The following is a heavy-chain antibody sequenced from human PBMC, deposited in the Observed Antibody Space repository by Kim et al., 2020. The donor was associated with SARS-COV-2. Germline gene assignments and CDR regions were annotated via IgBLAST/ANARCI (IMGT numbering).Heavy chain of an antibody. D-gene: IGHD6-19*01. CDR3: ARDGGWGSGWVDY. CDR1: GFTFGGYG. V-gene: IGHV3-21*01. Sequence: GGSLRLSCAASGFTFGGYGMNWVRQAPGKGLEWVAGISRSSASIDYADSVKGRFTISTDNAKNSLYLQMNSLRAEDTAMYYCARDGGWGSGWVDYWGQGTLVPVSS. CDR2: ISRSSASI. J-gene: IGHJ4*02.